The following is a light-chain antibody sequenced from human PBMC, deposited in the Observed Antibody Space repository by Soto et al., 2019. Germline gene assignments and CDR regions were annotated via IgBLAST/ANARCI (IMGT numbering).Light chain of an antibody. CDR2: DAS. CDR3: QQYSSYSGT. Sequence: DIQMTQSPSTLSASVGDRVTITCRASQSISNWLAWYQQKPGKAPNLLIYDASSLESGVPSRFSGSGSGTEFTLTISRLQPDDFATYYCQQYSSYSGTFGQGTKVDIK. CDR1: QSISNW. V-gene: IGKV1-5*01. J-gene: IGKJ1*01.